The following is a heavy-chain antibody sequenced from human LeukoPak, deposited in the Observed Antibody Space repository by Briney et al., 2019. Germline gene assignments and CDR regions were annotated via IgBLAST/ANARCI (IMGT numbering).Heavy chain of an antibody. V-gene: IGHV1-58*01. CDR1: GFTFIDSA. Sequence: SVKVSCKASGFTFIDSAVQWVRQARGQRLEWIGWIVVGSNNTHYAQRFRERVTITRDMSTSTAYMELSSLRSEDTAVYYCASPSGYCSSTHCFGNWGQGTLVTVSS. D-gene: IGHD2-2*01. CDR3: ASPSGYCSSTHCFGN. CDR2: IVVGSNNT. J-gene: IGHJ4*02.